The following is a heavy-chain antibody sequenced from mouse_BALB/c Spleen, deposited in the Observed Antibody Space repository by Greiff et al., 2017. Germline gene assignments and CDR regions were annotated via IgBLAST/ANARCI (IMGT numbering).Heavy chain of an antibody. J-gene: IGHJ1*01. CDR3: ARRGLRLWYFDV. CDR1: GFTFSSYA. V-gene: IGHV5-6-5*01. Sequence: EVQVVESGGGLVKPGGSLKLSCAASGFTFSSYAMSWVRQTPEKRLEWVASISSGGSTYYPDSVKGRFTISRDNARNILYLQMSSLRSEDTAMYYCARRGLRLWYFDVWGAGTTVTVSS. CDR2: ISSGGST. D-gene: IGHD3-3*01.